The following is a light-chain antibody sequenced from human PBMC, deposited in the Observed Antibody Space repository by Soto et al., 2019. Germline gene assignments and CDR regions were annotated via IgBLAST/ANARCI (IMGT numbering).Light chain of an antibody. Sequence: NFMLTQPHSVSESPGKTVTISYTRRSGSIASNYVQWYQQRPGSSPTTVIYEDNHRPSGVPDRFSGSIDSSSNSASLTISGLKTEDEADYYCQSYDSSNREVFGGGTKVTVL. J-gene: IGLJ3*02. V-gene: IGLV6-57*01. CDR3: QSYDSSNREV. CDR2: EDN. CDR1: SGSIASNY.